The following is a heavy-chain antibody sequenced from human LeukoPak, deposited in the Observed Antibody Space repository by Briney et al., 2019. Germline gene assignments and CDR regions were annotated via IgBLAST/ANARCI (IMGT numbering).Heavy chain of an antibody. CDR1: GGSISPYY. Sequence: SETLSLTCSVSGGSISPYYWRWIRQPPGKGPEWIGYNYYSGTTHYNPSLESRVTMSVDTSKNQFSLKLSSVTAADTAVYYCATHYDVLTGYAAAAFDIWGQGTMVTVSS. V-gene: IGHV4-59*08. D-gene: IGHD3-9*01. J-gene: IGHJ3*02. CDR2: NYYSGTT. CDR3: ATHYDVLTGYAAAAFDI.